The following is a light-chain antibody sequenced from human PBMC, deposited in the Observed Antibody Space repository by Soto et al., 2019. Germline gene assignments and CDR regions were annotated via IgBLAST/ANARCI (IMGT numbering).Light chain of an antibody. V-gene: IGKV3-15*01. CDR1: QSVSSN. CDR3: QQYNSWPET. CDR2: GAS. Sequence: EIVMTQSPATLSVSPGARATLSCRASQSVSSNLAWYQQKPGQAPRLLIYGASTRATGIPARFSGSGSGTEFTLTISTLEPEDFAVYYCQQYNSWPETLGQGTKVDIK. J-gene: IGKJ1*01.